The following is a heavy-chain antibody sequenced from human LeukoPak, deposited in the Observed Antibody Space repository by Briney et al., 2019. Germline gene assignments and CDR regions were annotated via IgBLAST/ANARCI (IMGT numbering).Heavy chain of an antibody. J-gene: IGHJ5*02. CDR3: ARVPLMVYDNWFDP. Sequence: GGSLRLSCAASGFTFSRYAMSWVRQAPGKGLEWVSAISGSGGSTYYADSVKGRFTISRDNAKNSLYLQMNSLRAEDTALYYCARVPLMVYDNWFDPWGQGTLVTVSS. D-gene: IGHD2-8*01. CDR2: ISGSGGST. V-gene: IGHV3-23*01. CDR1: GFTFSRYA.